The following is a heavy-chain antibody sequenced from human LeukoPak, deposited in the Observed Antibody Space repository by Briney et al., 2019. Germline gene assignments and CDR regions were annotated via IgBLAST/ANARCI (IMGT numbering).Heavy chain of an antibody. J-gene: IGHJ4*02. V-gene: IGHV4-39*07. CDR2: INHSGRT. CDR3: ARVRLGQVYHFDY. D-gene: IGHD6-25*01. CDR1: GGSITSSSYY. Sequence: PSETLSLTCTVSGGSITSSSYYWGWIRQPPGKGLEWIGEINHSGRTNYNPSLKSRVTISVDTSKSQFSLKLSSVTAADTAVYYCARVRLGQVYHFDYWGQGTLVTVSS.